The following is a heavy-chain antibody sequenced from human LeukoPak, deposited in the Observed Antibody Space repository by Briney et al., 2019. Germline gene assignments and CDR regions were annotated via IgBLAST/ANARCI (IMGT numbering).Heavy chain of an antibody. D-gene: IGHD6-6*01. V-gene: IGHV3-30*18. CDR3: AKDRSSSGGYYHYYVMDV. Sequence: GGSLRLSCEASGFTFSSYGMHWVRQAPGKGLEWVALMSYDGSNRYYADSVKGRFTISRDNSKNTLYLQMNTLRAEDTAVYYCAKDRSSSGGYYHYYVMDVWGQGTTVTVSS. CDR2: MSYDGSNR. J-gene: IGHJ6*02. CDR1: GFTFSSYG.